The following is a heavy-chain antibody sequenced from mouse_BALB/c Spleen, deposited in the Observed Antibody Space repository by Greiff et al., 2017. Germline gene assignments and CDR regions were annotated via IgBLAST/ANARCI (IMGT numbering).Heavy chain of an antibody. CDR1: GFSLTSYG. V-gene: IGHV2-4-1*01. CDR2: IWSGGST. CDR3: ARNEVYDGYYEDWFAY. D-gene: IGHD2-3*01. Sequence: QVQLKESGPGLVQPSQSLSITCTVSGFSLTSYGVHWVRQSPGKGLEWLGVIWSGGSTDYNAAFISRLSISKDNSKSQVFFKMNSLQADDTAIYYCARNEVYDGYYEDWFAYWGQGTLVTVSA. J-gene: IGHJ3*01.